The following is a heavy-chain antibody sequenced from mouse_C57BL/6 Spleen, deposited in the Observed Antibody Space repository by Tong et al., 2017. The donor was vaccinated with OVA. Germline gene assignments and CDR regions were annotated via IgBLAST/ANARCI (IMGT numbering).Heavy chain of an antibody. CDR1: GYTFTSYG. Sequence: VQLQESGAELARPGASVKLSCKASGYTFTSYGISWVKQRTGQGLEWIGEIYPRSGNTYYNEKFKGKDTLTADKSSSRASMELRSVRSEVPGVCFCGNAVHGTGFDYWGLGTTLPVSS. V-gene: IGHV1-81*01. CDR3: GNAVHGTGFDY. J-gene: IGHJ2*01. D-gene: IGHD1-1*01. CDR2: IYPRSGNT.